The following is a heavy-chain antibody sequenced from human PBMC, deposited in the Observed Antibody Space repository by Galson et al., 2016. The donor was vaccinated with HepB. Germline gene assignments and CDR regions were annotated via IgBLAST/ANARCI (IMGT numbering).Heavy chain of an antibody. Sequence: SLRLSCATSGFYFYSYALSWVRQAPGKGLEWNSTISGSGATIYYADSVNGRFSISKDSSQDVLYLQMNSLRVEDTAMYYCAKDSWWVPGVIIDFDDWGQGTLVTVSS. CDR1: GFYFYSYA. CDR3: AKDSWWVPGVIIDFDD. D-gene: IGHD3-10*01. V-gene: IGHV3-23*01. CDR2: ISGSGATI. J-gene: IGHJ4*02.